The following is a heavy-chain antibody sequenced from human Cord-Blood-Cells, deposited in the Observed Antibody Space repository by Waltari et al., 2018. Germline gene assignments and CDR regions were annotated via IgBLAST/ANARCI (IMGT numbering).Heavy chain of an antibody. CDR2: ISSSSSTI. D-gene: IGHD7-27*01. J-gene: IGHJ4*02. Sequence: EVQLVESGGGLVQPGGSLRLPCAASGFTFSSYSMNWVRQAPGKGLEWVSYISSSSSTIYYADSVKGRFTISRDNAKNSLYRQMNSLRDEDTAVYYCARDLTGDGYWGQGTLVTVSS. V-gene: IGHV3-48*02. CDR3: ARDLTGDGY. CDR1: GFTFSSYS.